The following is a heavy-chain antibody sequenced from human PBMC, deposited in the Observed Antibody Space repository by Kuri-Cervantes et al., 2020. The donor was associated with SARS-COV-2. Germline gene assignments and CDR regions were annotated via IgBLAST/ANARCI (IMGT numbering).Heavy chain of an antibody. V-gene: IGHV4-4*07. D-gene: IGHD3-22*01. CDR2: IYTSGST. CDR3: ARVLRYYDSSGYLGSFDP. CDR1: GGTISSYY. Sequence: SETLSLTCTVSGGTISSYYWSWIRQPAGKGLEWIGRIYTSGSTNYNPSLKSRVTMSVDTSKNQFSLKLSSVTAADTAVYYCARVLRYYDSSGYLGSFDPWGQGTRVTRSS. J-gene: IGHJ5*02.